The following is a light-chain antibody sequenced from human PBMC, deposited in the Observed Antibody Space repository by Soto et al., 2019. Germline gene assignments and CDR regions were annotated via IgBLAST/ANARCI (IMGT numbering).Light chain of an antibody. V-gene: IGKV1-5*03. CDR1: QSIYTW. J-gene: IGKJ1*01. CDR3: LHYQSDSPT. Sequence: DIQMTQSPSTLSASVGDRVTITCRASQSIYTWLTWYQQKPGKAPKLLIYAASTLASGVPSRFSGSGSGTEFTLSISSLQPDDFASYYCLHYQSDSPTFGQGTKVEMK. CDR2: AAS.